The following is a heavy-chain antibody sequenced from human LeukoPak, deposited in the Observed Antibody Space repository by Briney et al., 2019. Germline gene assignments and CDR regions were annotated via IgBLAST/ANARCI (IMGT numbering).Heavy chain of an antibody. CDR1: GFTFSTYA. D-gene: IGHD6-13*01. J-gene: IGHJ6*03. CDR2: ISNNGGTT. Sequence: GGSLRLSCAASGFTFSTYAMHWVRQAPGKGLEYVSAISNNGGTTYYANSVKGRFTISRDNSKNTLYLQMGSLRAEDMAVYYCAKSGGPGSLPYYYYYMDVWGKGTTVTISS. CDR3: AKSGGPGSLPYYYYYMDV. V-gene: IGHV3-64*01.